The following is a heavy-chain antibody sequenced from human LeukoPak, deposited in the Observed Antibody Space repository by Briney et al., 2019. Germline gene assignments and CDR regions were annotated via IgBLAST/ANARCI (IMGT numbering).Heavy chain of an antibody. CDR1: GGSISSSSYY. V-gene: IGHV4-39*01. Sequence: PSETLSLTCTVSGGSISSSSYYWGWIRQPPGKGLEWIGSIYYSGSTYYNPSLKSRVTISVDTSKNQFSLKLSSVTAADTAVYYCARHGCSSSWYFWFDPWGQGTLVTVSS. CDR3: ARHGCSSSWYFWFDP. J-gene: IGHJ5*02. D-gene: IGHD6-13*01. CDR2: IYYSGST.